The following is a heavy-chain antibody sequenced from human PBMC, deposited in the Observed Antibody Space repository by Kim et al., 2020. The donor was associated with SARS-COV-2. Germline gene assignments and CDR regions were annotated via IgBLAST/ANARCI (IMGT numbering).Heavy chain of an antibody. J-gene: IGHJ3*02. Sequence: VKGRFTISRDNSKNTLYLQMNSLRAEDTAVYYCARAHDSSGHHANSAFDIWGQGTMVTVSS. V-gene: IGHV3-30*07. CDR3: ARAHDSSGHHANSAFDI. D-gene: IGHD3-22*01.